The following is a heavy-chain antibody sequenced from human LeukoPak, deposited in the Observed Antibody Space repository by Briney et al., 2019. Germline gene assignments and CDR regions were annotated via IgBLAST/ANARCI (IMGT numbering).Heavy chain of an antibody. CDR1: GGTFSSYA. CDR3: ARGSVAAAQSRVRSGHYYYYYMDV. CDR2: IIPIFGTA. Sequence: SVKVSCKASGGTFSSYAISWVRQAPGQGLEWMGRIIPIFGTANYAQKFQGRVTITTDESTSTAYMELSSLRSEDTAVYYCARGSVAAAQSRVRSGHYYYYYMDVWGKGTTVTVSS. V-gene: IGHV1-69*05. D-gene: IGHD6-13*01. J-gene: IGHJ6*03.